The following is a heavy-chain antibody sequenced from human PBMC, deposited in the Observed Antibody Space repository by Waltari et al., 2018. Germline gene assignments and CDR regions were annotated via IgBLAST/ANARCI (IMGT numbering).Heavy chain of an antibody. CDR1: EFTVSSNY. D-gene: IGHD6-19*01. J-gene: IGHJ4*02. CDR2: IYSGGST. V-gene: IGHV3-53*01. Sequence: EVQLEESGGGWIQPVGSMSYSCAASEFTVSSNYMSWVRQAPGKGLEWVSVIYSGGSTNYADSVKGRFSISRDNAKNALYLKMNSLRAEDTAVYYCARGGSSGWHNFDYWGQGTLVTVSS. CDR3: ARGGSSGWHNFDY.